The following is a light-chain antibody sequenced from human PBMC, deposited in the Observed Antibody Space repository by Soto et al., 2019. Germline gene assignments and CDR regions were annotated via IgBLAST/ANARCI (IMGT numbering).Light chain of an antibody. CDR2: AAS. J-gene: IGKJ1*01. Sequence: EIVFTQSPGTLSLSPGERATLSFRASQTVSSSFLAWYQQTPGQAPRLLIYAASSRATGIPDRFSGSGSGTDFTLTISRLEPEDFAVYYCQQYGNSPQTFGQGTKGDIK. CDR3: QQYGNSPQT. V-gene: IGKV3-20*01. CDR1: QTVSSSF.